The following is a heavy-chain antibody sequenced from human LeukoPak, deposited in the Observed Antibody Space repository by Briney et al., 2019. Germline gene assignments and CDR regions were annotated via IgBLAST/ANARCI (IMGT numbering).Heavy chain of an antibody. J-gene: IGHJ4*02. CDR2: IYYSGST. V-gene: IGHV4-61*05. CDR3: ARSPDSSGYWGFIDY. CDR1: GGSISSSSYY. Sequence: SETLSLTCTVSGGSISSSSYYWGWIRQPPGKGLEWIGYIYYSGSTNYNPSLKSRVTISVDTSKNQFSLKLSSVTAADTAVYYCARSPDSSGYWGFIDYWGQGTLVTVSS. D-gene: IGHD3-22*01.